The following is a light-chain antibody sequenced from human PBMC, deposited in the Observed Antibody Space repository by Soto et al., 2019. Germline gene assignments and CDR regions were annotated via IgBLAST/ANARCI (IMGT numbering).Light chain of an antibody. CDR1: QDINSW. J-gene: IGKJ4*01. CDR2: AAS. Sequence: DIQMTQSPSSVSASVGDRVTITCRASQDINSWLAWYQQKPGIAPKLLISAASSLQSGVPSRCSGSGSGTDFTLTVSSLQPEDFATYYCQQANSFPLTFGGGTKVQIK. V-gene: IGKV1-12*01. CDR3: QQANSFPLT.